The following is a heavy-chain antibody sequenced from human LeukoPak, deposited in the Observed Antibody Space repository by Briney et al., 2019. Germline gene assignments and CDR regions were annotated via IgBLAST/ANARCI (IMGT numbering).Heavy chain of an antibody. Sequence: SETLSLTCTVSGYSISSGYYWGWIRQPPGKGLEWIGSIYHSGSTYYNPSLKSRVTISVDTSKNQFSLKLSSVTAADTAVYYCAREPPSWHYDFWSGYPFFDYWGQGTLVTVSS. CDR2: IYHSGST. CDR1: GYSISSGYY. V-gene: IGHV4-38-2*02. J-gene: IGHJ4*02. D-gene: IGHD3-3*01. CDR3: AREPPSWHYDFWSGYPFFDY.